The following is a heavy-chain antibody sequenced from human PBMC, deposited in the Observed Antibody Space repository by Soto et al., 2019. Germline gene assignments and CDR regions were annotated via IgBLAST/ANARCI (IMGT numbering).Heavy chain of an antibody. CDR1: GASVAGGSYY. V-gene: IGHV4-30-4*01. D-gene: IGHD5-12*01. CDR2: IPSRGRP. CDR3: ARDTYSGYDFGL. J-gene: IGHJ5*02. Sequence: QVQLRESGPGLVKPSQTLSLTCSVSGASVAGGSYYWSWVRQPPGKGLEWIGYIPSRGRPFYNPSLTSRGIISADTSKNQPSLQLTSVTAADTAVYYCARDTYSGYDFGLWGQGTLVTVSS.